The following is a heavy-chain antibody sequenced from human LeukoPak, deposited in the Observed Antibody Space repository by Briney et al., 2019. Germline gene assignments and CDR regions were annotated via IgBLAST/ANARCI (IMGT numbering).Heavy chain of an antibody. CDR3: ASGFWSGYYGGFDY. Sequence: SVKVSCKASGGTFSSYAISWVRQAPGQGLEWMGGIIPIFGTANYAQKFQGRVTITTDESTSTAYMELSSLRSEDTAVYYCASGFWSGYYGGFDYWGQGTLVTVSS. V-gene: IGHV1-69*05. J-gene: IGHJ4*02. D-gene: IGHD3-3*01. CDR2: IIPIFGTA. CDR1: GGTFSSYA.